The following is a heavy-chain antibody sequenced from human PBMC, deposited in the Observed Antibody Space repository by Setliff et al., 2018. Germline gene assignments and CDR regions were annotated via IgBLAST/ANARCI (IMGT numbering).Heavy chain of an antibody. V-gene: IGHV3-11*01. Sequence: GGSLRLSCAASGFTFSDYYMSWVRQAPGKGLEWVSDISSSSSTIYYADSVKGRFTISRDNAQNSLYLQMNSLKAEDTAVYYCTTARVAPRRDALDIWGQGTMVTVS. J-gene: IGHJ3*02. CDR1: GFTFSDYY. D-gene: IGHD6-6*01. CDR3: TTARVAPRRDALDI. CDR2: ISSSSSTI.